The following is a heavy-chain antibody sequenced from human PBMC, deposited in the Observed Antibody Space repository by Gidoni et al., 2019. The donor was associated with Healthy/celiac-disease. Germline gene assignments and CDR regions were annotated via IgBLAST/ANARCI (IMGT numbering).Heavy chain of an antibody. CDR1: GYSFTIYW. J-gene: IGHJ2*01. V-gene: IGHV5-51*01. CDR3: ARHVRPRWSGTNWYFDL. D-gene: IGHD1-1*01. Sequence: DVQLVQSGAEVKKPGESLKISCKGAGYSFTIYWIGWVRQMPGKGLEWMGIIYPGDSDTRYSPSFQGQVTISADKSISTAYLQWSSLKASDTAMYYCARHVRPRWSGTNWYFDLWGRGTLVTVSS. CDR2: IYPGDSDT.